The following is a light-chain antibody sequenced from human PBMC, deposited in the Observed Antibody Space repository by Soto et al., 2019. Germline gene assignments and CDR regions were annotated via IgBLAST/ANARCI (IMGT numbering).Light chain of an antibody. CDR3: GAWDDSLNGWV. CDR1: QSNMGSYF. V-gene: IGLV1-44*01. J-gene: IGLJ3*02. Sequence: QSVLTQPPSASGTPGQRVTISCSGIQSNMGSYFVNWYQVFPGTAPKLLISSDNQRPSGVPDRFSGSQSGTSASLAISGLQSEDEADYHCGAWDDSLNGWVFGGGTKLTVL. CDR2: SDN.